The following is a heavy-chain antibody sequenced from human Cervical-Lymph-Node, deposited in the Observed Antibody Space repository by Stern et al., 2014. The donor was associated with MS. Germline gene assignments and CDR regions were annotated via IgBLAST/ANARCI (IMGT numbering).Heavy chain of an antibody. CDR3: ARPEYSSSWSFDY. V-gene: IGHV4-39*01. J-gene: IGHJ4*02. Sequence: QVQLQESGPGLVKPSETLSLTCTVSGGSISSSSYYWGWIRQPPGKGLEWIGSIYYSGSTYYNPSLKSRVTISVDTSKNQFSLKRSSVTAADTAVYYCARPEYSSSWSFDYWGQGTLVTVSS. D-gene: IGHD6-13*01. CDR2: IYYSGST. CDR1: GGSISSSSYY.